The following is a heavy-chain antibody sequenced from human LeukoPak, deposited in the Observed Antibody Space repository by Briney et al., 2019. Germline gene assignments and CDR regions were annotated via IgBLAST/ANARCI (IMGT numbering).Heavy chain of an antibody. D-gene: IGHD6-6*01. CDR1: GYSFTSYW. CDR3: ARRGERYSSSSTPYYFDY. Sequence: GESLKISCKGSGYSFTSYWIGWVRQMPGKGLEWMGIIYPGDSDTRYSPSFQGQVTISADKSISTAYLQWSSLKASDTAMYYCARRGERYSSSSTPYYFDYWGQGILVTVSS. CDR2: IYPGDSDT. J-gene: IGHJ4*02. V-gene: IGHV5-51*01.